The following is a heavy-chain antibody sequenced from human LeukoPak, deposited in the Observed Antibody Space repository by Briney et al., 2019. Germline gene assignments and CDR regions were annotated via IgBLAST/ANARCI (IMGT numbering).Heavy chain of an antibody. CDR3: AKDLLGPTTEHY. V-gene: IGHV3-23*01. J-gene: IGHJ4*02. CDR2: VTGSAAST. CDR1: GFTFSGYA. Sequence: GGSLRLSCAASGFTFSGYAMSWVRQAPGKGLEWVSTVTGSAASTYYAESVKGRFTISRDNSKNTLYLQMNSLRAEDTAVYYCAKDLLGPTTEHYWGQGTLVTVSS. D-gene: IGHD4-17*01.